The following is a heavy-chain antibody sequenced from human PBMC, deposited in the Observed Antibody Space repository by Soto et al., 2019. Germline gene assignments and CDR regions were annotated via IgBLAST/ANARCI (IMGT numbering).Heavy chain of an antibody. CDR2: INSDGSST. CDR1: GFTFSSYW. J-gene: IGHJ4*02. CDR3: VRTSLVVAAATREDY. D-gene: IGHD2-15*01. V-gene: IGHV3-74*01. Sequence: VQLVESGGGLVQPGGSLRLSCAASGFTFSSYWMHWVRQAPGKGLVWVSRINSDGSSTSYADSVTGRFTISRDNAKTTLYLQMNSLRAEDTAVYYCVRTSLVVAAATREDYWGQGTLVTVSS.